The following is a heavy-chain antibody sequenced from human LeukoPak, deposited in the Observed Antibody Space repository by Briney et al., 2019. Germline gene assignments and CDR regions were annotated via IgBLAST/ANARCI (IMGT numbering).Heavy chain of an antibody. CDR1: GFTFSSYS. CDR2: ISSSSSYI. CDR3: ARVHYDILTGYYKEDY. D-gene: IGHD3-9*01. V-gene: IGHV3-21*01. J-gene: IGHJ4*01. Sequence: GGSLRLSCAASGFTFSSYSMNWVRQAPGKGLEWVSSISSSSSYIYYADSVKGRFTISRDNAKNSLYLQMNSLRAEDTAVYYCARVHYDILTGYYKEDYWGQGTLVTVSS.